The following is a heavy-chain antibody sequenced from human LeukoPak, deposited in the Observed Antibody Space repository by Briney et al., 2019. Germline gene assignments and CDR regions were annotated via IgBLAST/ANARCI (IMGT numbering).Heavy chain of an antibody. CDR2: VYNDGSTT. CDR3: LAAAGTIG. D-gene: IGHD6-13*01. Sequence: GGSLTLSCAASGFTFSSYWMHWVRQAPGKGLVWVSRVYNDGSTTSYADSVRGRFTISRDNTKNTLYLQMNSLRAEDTAVYFCLAAAGTIGWGQGTLVTVSS. CDR1: GFTFSSYW. V-gene: IGHV3-74*01. J-gene: IGHJ4*02.